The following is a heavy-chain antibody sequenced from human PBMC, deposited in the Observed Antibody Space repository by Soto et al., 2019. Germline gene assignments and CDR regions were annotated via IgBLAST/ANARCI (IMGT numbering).Heavy chain of an antibody. J-gene: IGHJ4*02. CDR2: ISYDGSNK. V-gene: IGHV3-30*03. CDR1: GFTFSSYG. CDR3: ATDSGWHRTVDY. Sequence: GGSLRLSCAASGFTFSSYGMHWVRQAPGKGLEWVAVISYDGSNKYYADSVKGRFTISRDNSKNTLYLQMNSLRAEDTAVYYWATDSGWHRTVDYWGQGTLVTVSS. D-gene: IGHD6-19*01.